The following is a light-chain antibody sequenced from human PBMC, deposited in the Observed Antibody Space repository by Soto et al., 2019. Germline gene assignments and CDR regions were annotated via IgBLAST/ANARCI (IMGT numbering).Light chain of an antibody. CDR1: SSNIGSNS. V-gene: IGLV1-47*01. J-gene: IGLJ2*01. CDR3: AAWDDSLTGVV. Sequence: QSVLTQPPSASGTPGQRVTIPCSGSSSNIGSNSVYWYQHLPGTAPKVLIYSTNQRPSGVPDRFSGSKSGTSASLAISGLRSEDEADYYCAAWDDSLTGVVFGGGTQLTVL. CDR2: STN.